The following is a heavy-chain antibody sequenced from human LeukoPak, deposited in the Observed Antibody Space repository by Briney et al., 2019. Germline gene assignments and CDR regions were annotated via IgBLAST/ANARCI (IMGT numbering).Heavy chain of an antibody. D-gene: IGHD2-15*01. Sequence: ASVKDSCKASGYNFAHYHTHWVRQAPGQGLEWMGSLNPNTGDTLLPQKFQGRVTMTRDTSITVGYMELSSLTFDDTGVYYCARDPDSGPDLWGQGTLVTV. J-gene: IGHJ4*02. V-gene: IGHV1-2*02. CDR1: GYNFAHYH. CDR3: ARDPDSGPDL. CDR2: LNPNTGDT.